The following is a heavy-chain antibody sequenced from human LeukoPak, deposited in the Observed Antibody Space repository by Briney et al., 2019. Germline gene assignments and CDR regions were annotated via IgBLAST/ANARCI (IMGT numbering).Heavy chain of an antibody. J-gene: IGHJ4*02. V-gene: IGHV3-23*01. CDR1: GFTFSSYS. Sequence: PGGSLRLSCAASGFTFSSYSMNWVRQAPGKGLEWVSSMSGSGGSAYYADSVKGRFTISRDNSKNTLYLQMHSLRAEDTAVYYCAKDRGIQLWLTPDYWGQGTLVTVSS. CDR3: AKDRGIQLWLTPDY. CDR2: MSGSGGSA. D-gene: IGHD5-18*01.